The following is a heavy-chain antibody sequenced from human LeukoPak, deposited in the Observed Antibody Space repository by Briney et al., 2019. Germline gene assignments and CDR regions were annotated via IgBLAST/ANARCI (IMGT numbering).Heavy chain of an antibody. Sequence: GGSLRLSCAASGFTFSNYAMSWVRQAPGKGLEWVSGISGSGGSTYYVDSVKGRFTISRDNSKNTQYLQMNSLRAEDTAVYYCAKGSGSSGWNYYGMDVWGQGTTVTVSS. CDR3: AKGSGSSGWNYYGMDV. CDR2: ISGSGGST. V-gene: IGHV3-23*01. CDR1: GFTFSNYA. J-gene: IGHJ6*02. D-gene: IGHD6-19*01.